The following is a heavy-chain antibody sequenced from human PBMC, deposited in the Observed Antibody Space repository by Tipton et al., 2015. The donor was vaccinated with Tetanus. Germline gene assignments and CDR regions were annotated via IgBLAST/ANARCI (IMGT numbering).Heavy chain of an antibody. CDR2: ISSSGSHM. CDR1: GFTFSDYW. CDR3: AREGSSGWFDP. J-gene: IGHJ5*02. V-gene: IGHV3-21*06. D-gene: IGHD1-26*01. Sequence: SLRLSCAASGFTFSDYWMTWVRQAPGKGLEWVSSISSSGSHMYYAESVRGRFSISRDNAKNSLYLQMNSLRADDTALYYCAREGSSGWFDPWGRGTLVTVSS.